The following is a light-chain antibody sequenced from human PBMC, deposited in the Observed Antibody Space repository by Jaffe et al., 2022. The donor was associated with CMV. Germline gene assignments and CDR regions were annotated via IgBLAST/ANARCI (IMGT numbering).Light chain of an antibody. CDR1: QPVTSRF. CDR3: QQFVSSTWT. Sequence: EIVLTQSPGTLSVSPGERVTLSCRASQPVTSRFLDWYQHKPGQAPRLLIYSASSRATGTPDRFSGSGSGTDFTLTISRLEPEDSAVYYCQQFVSSTWTFGQGTKVEVK. CDR2: SAS. V-gene: IGKV3-20*01. J-gene: IGKJ1*01.